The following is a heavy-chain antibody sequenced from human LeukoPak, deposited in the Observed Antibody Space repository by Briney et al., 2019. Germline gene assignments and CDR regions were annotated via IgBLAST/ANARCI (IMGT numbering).Heavy chain of an antibody. J-gene: IGHJ4*02. V-gene: IGHV4-34*01. Sequence: SETLSLTCAVYGESLNIYYWSWIRQPPGKGLEWIGEINHSGRTNYNPSLKSRVTISVDTSKNQFSLKLSSVTAADTAVYYCARLSRYSGYAAKWGQGTLVTVSS. D-gene: IGHD5-12*01. CDR3: ARLSRYSGYAAK. CDR1: GESLNIYY. CDR2: INHSGRT.